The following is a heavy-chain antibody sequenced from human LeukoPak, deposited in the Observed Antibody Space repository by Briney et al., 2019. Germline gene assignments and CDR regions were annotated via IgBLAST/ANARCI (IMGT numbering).Heavy chain of an antibody. D-gene: IGHD4-17*01. Sequence: PGGSLRLSCAASGFTFSSYWMSWVRQAPGKGLEWVANIKQDGSEKYYVDSVKGRFTISRDNAKNSLYLQMNSLRAEDTAVYYCARDGGRLRNNWFDPWGQGTLVTVSS. CDR1: GFTFSSYW. CDR2: IKQDGSEK. V-gene: IGHV3-7*01. J-gene: IGHJ5*02. CDR3: ARDGGRLRNNWFDP.